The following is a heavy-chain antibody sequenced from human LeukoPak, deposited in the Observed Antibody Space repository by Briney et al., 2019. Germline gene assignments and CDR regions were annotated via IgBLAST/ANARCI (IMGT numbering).Heavy chain of an antibody. CDR3: ARGALWYQRDPFDY. CDR2: INHSGST. D-gene: IGHD2-2*01. J-gene: IGHJ4*02. Sequence: SETLSLTCAVYGGSFSGYYWSWIRQPPGKGLEWIGEINHSGSTNYNPSLKSRVTISVDTSKNQFFLRLSSVTAADTAVYYCARGALWYQRDPFDYWGQGTLVTVSS. V-gene: IGHV4-34*01. CDR1: GGSFSGYY.